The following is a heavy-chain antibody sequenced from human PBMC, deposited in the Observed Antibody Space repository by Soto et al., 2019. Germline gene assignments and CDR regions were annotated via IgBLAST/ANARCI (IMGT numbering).Heavy chain of an antibody. J-gene: IGHJ3*02. CDR1: GGSISSYY. CDR3: ARHIYSGYDLLFVAFDI. Sequence: XXTLSLACTVSGGSISSYYWRWIRQPPGKGLEWIGYIYYSGSTNYNPSLKSRVTISVDTSKNQFSLKLSSVTAAATAVYYCARHIYSGYDLLFVAFDIWGQGTMVTVS. V-gene: IGHV4-59*08. D-gene: IGHD5-12*01. CDR2: IYYSGST.